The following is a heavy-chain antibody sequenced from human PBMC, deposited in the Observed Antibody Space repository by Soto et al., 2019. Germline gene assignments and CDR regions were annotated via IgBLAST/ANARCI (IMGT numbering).Heavy chain of an antibody. D-gene: IGHD4-17*01. CDR2: IVVGSGNT. CDR1: GFTFTSSA. V-gene: IGHV1-58*01. CDR3: AADLSGDYDYYFDY. J-gene: IGHJ4*02. Sequence: SVKVSCKASGFTFTSSAVQWVRQARGQRLEWIGWIVVGSGNTNYAQKFQERVTITRDMSTSTAYMELSSLRSEDTAVYYCAADLSGDYDYYFDYWGQGSLVTVSS.